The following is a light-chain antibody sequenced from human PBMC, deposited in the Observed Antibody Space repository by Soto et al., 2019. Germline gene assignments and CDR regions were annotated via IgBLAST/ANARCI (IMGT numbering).Light chain of an antibody. Sequence: QSALTQPASVSGSPGQSITISCARTSGDRGAYKYVSWYQQHPDKAPKLILYEASRPPSGVSNRFSGSKSGNTASLTISGVLAEDEADYSCSSYTNTSAPRVGTGTKPTVL. V-gene: IGLV2-14*03. CDR1: SGDRGAYKY. J-gene: IGLJ1*01. CDR3: SSYTNTSAPR. CDR2: EAS.